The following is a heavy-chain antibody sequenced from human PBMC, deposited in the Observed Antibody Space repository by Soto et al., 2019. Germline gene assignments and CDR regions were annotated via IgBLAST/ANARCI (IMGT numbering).Heavy chain of an antibody. J-gene: IGHJ6*02. CDR3: ARGSHNWNSEKFYYYYTMDV. V-gene: IGHV3-33*01. CDR1: GFSFSDYG. D-gene: IGHD1-20*01. Sequence: QFQLVESGGGVVQPGRSLRLSCAASGFSFSDYGMHWVSQAPGKGLEWVAVIWYDGNNKYYVDSVKGRFTISRDNSKNTVYLQMNSLRAEDTAVYYCARGSHNWNSEKFYYYYTMDVWGQGPTVTVSS. CDR2: IWYDGNNK.